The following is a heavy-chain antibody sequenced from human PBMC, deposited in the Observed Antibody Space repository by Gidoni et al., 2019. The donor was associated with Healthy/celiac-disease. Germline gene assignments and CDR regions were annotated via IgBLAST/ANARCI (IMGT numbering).Heavy chain of an antibody. V-gene: IGHV1-2*02. CDR2: INPNSGGT. D-gene: IGHD3-3*01. CDR1: GYTFTGYY. Sequence: QVQLVQSGAEVKKPGASVKVSCKASGYTFTGYYMHWVRQAPGQGLEWMGWINPNSGGTNYAQKFQGRVTMTRDTSISTAYMELSRLRSDDTAVYYCARDRGRPPWSPQAEIDYWGQGTLVTVSS. CDR3: ARDRGRPPWSPQAEIDY. J-gene: IGHJ4*02.